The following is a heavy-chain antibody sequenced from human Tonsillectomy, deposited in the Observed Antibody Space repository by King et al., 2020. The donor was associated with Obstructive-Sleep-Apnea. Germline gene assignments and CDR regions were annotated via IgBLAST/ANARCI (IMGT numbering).Heavy chain of an antibody. J-gene: IGHJ4*02. V-gene: IGHV3-30*03. CDR2: ISYDGSNK. Sequence: VQLVESGGGVVQPGKSLRLSCVVSGFTFSRYGIHWVRQAPGKGLEWVAVISYDGSNKNYADSVKGRFTISRDNSKNTLYLQMNSLRAEDTAVYYCARWSGVTTEGFDYWGQGTLVTVSS. CDR1: GFTFSRYG. CDR3: ARWSGVTTEGFDY. D-gene: IGHD2-21*02.